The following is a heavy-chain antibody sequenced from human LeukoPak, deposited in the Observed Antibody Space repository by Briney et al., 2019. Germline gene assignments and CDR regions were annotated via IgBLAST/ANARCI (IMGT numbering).Heavy chain of an antibody. V-gene: IGHV1-24*01. CDR3: ATSYPYCSSTSCYVVDNWFDP. CDR1: GYTLTELS. D-gene: IGHD2-2*01. J-gene: IGHJ5*02. CDR2: FDPEDGET. Sequence: ASVKVSCKVSGYTLTELSMHWVRQAPGKGLEWMGGFDPEDGETIYAQKFQGRVTMTEDTSTETAYMELSSLRSEDTAVYYCATSYPYCSSTSCYVVDNWFDPWGQGTLVTVSS.